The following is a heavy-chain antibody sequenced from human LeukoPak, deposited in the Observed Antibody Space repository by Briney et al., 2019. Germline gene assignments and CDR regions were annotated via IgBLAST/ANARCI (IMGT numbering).Heavy chain of an antibody. J-gene: IGHJ4*02. D-gene: IGHD3-22*01. Sequence: GASVKVSCKASGYTFTSYGISWVRQAPGQGLEWMGWISAYNGNTNYAQKLQGRVTMTTDTSTSTGYMELRSLRSDDTAVYYCARDRAQSITMIVVAHYFDYWGQGTLVTVSS. CDR1: GYTFTSYG. CDR3: ARDRAQSITMIVVAHYFDY. V-gene: IGHV1-18*01. CDR2: ISAYNGNT.